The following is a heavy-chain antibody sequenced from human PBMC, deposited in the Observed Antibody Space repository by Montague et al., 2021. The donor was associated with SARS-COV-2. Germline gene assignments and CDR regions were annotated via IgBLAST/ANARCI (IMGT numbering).Heavy chain of an antibody. J-gene: IGHJ4*03. Sequence: SETLSLTCAVYGGSFSGYYWSWIRQPPGKGLEWIGEIYHSGSTNYNPSLKSRVTISVDTSKNQFSLKLSSVTAADTAMYYCARGGGYHTSVGVLSRGSSDFDYWGQGTMVSVSS. D-gene: IGHD3-3*01. CDR2: IYHSGST. CDR1: GGSFSGYY. V-gene: IGHV4-34*01. CDR3: ARGGGYHTSVGVLSRGSSDFDY.